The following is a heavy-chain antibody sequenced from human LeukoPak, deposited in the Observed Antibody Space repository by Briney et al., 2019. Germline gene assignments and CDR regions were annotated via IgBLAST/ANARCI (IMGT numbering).Heavy chain of an antibody. Sequence: SETLSLTCTVSGGSISSYYWSWIRQPPGKGLECIGYIYYSGTTNYNSSLKSRVTISVDTSQNQFSLKLSSVTAADTAVYYCARWGLYSGSYSIGAFDIWGQGTMVTVSS. CDR1: GGSISSYY. J-gene: IGHJ3*02. V-gene: IGHV4-59*08. D-gene: IGHD1-26*01. CDR2: IYYSGTT. CDR3: ARWGLYSGSYSIGAFDI.